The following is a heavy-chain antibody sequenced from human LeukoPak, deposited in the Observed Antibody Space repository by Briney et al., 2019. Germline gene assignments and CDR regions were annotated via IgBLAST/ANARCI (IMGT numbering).Heavy chain of an antibody. CDR3: AKPTSGWSFDS. J-gene: IGHJ4*02. V-gene: IGHV3-23*01. Sequence: GGSLRLSCAASGFTFSSYAMSWVRQAPGEGLEWVSGISGSGGSTYYADSVKGRFTMSRDNSKNTLYLQMNSLRAEDTAVYYCAKPTSGWSFDSWGQGTPVSVSS. CDR2: ISGSGGST. CDR1: GFTFSSYA. D-gene: IGHD6-19*01.